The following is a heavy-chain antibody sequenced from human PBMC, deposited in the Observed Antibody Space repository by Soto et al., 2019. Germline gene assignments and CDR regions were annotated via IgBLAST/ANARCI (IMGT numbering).Heavy chain of an antibody. V-gene: IGHV1-18*01. CDR2: ISAYNGNT. J-gene: IGHJ6*02. CDR1: GYTFASYG. D-gene: IGHD3-3*01. Sequence: QVQLVQSGAEVKKPGASVKVSCKASGYTFASYGISWVRQAPGQGLEWMGWISAYNGNTNYAQKLQGRVTMTTDTSTRTAYMELRSLRSDDTAVYYCARDLLRFLQWFHGMDVWGQGTTVTVSS. CDR3: ARDLLRFLQWFHGMDV.